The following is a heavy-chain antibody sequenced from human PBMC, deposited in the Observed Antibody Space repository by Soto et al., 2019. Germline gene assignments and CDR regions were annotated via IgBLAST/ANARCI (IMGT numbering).Heavy chain of an antibody. J-gene: IGHJ4*02. CDR1: GYTFTSYG. CDR2: ISAYNGNT. CDR3: ARGDDILTGYYRGLDY. D-gene: IGHD3-9*01. Sequence: GASVKVSCKASGYTFTSYGFSWVRQAPGQGLEWMGWISAYNGNTNYAQRFQGRVTMTTDTSTRTAYMELGSLRSDDTAVYYCARGDDILTGYYRGLDYWGQGTLVTVSS. V-gene: IGHV1-18*01.